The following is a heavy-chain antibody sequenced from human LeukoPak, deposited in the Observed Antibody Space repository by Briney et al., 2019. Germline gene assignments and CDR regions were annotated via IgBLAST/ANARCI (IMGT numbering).Heavy chain of an antibody. CDR1: GFTFSNYA. J-gene: IGHJ4*02. CDR3: TTDGDYGDDYFDY. D-gene: IGHD4-17*01. V-gene: IGHV3-30-3*01. CDR2: MSYDGNNK. Sequence: PGGSLRLSCAASGFTFSNYAMHWVRQAPGKGPEWVAFMSYDGNNKYYADSVKGRFTISRDNSRNTLYLQMNSLRTEDTAVYYCTTDGDYGDDYFDYWGQGTLVTVSS.